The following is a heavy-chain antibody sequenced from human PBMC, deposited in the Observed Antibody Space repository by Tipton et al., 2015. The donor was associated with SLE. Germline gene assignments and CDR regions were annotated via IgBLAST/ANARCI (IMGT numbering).Heavy chain of an antibody. D-gene: IGHD6-19*01. CDR2: IYTSGST. V-gene: IGHV4-61*02. Sequence: TLSLTCTVSGGSISSGSHYWSWIRQPAGKGLEWIGRIYTSGSTNYNPSLKSRGTISVDTSKNQFSLKLSSVTAADTAVYYCARDPVAGRGIDYWGQGTLVTVSS. J-gene: IGHJ4*02. CDR1: GGSISSGSHY. CDR3: ARDPVAGRGIDY.